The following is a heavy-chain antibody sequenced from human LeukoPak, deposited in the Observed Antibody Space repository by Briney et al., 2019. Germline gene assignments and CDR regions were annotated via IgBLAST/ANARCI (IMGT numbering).Heavy chain of an antibody. J-gene: IGHJ3*01. CDR1: GYTLTELS. V-gene: IGHV1-24*01. CDR3: ATVWELLSLGAFDV. CDR2: FDPEDGET. Sequence: ASVKVSCKVSGYTLTELSMHWVRQAPGKGLEWMGGFDPEDGETIYAQKFQGRVTMTEDTSTDTAYMELSSLRSEDTAVYYCATVWELLSLGAFDVWGQGTMVTVSS. D-gene: IGHD1-26*01.